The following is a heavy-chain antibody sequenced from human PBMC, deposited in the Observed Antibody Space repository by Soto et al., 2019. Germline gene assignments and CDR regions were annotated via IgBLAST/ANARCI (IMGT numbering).Heavy chain of an antibody. J-gene: IGHJ4*02. CDR2: ISGSGGST. D-gene: IGHD4-17*01. Sequence: EVQLLESGGGLVQPGGPLGPSCAASGSPFSSYAMGWVPRAPGKGLEWVSAISGSGGSTYYADSVKGRFTISRDNSKNTLYLQMNSLRAEDTAVYYCAKDREKLPVTTIYDYWGQGTLVTVSS. CDR1: GSPFSSYA. V-gene: IGHV3-23*01. CDR3: AKDREKLPVTTIYDY.